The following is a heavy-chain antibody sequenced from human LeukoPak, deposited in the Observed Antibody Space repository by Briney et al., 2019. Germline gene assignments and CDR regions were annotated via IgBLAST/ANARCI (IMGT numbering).Heavy chain of an antibody. CDR3: ARISNWFDP. J-gene: IGHJ5*02. CDR2: IFHSGAG. CDR1: GGSISSSNW. V-gene: IGHV4-4*02. Sequence: SGTLSLTCAVSGGSISSSNWWSWVRQPPGKGLEWIGEIFHSGAGNYNPSLKSRVTISVDKSNNQFSLRLTSVTAADTAVYYCARISNWFDPWGQGTLATVSS.